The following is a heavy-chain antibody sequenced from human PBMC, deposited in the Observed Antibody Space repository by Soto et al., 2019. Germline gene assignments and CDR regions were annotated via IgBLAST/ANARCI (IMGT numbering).Heavy chain of an antibody. J-gene: IGHJ4*02. V-gene: IGHV1-18*04. CDR3: ARVPTDNSGFYRYYFDY. D-gene: IGHD3-22*01. CDR1: GYTFTNYG. Sequence: QVQLLQSEAEVKKPGASVKVSCKASGYTFTNYGIIWLRQAPGQGLECMGWINPYNGNTYYAQRVQGRVTLTTDTSTSTAYMELRSLRSDDTAVYYCARVPTDNSGFYRYYFDYWGQGTLVTVSS. CDR2: INPYNGNT.